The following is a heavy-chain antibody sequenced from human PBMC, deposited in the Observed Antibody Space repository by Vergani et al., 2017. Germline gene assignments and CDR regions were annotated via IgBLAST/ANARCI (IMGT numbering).Heavy chain of an antibody. Sequence: QLQLQESGPGLVKPSATLSLTCSVSGASIRSSNYYWGWIRQPPGKGLEWIASIYYSGSTYYNPSLKSRVTISVDTSKNQFSLKLSSVTAADTAVYFCARHSTVELPVKLGWIDPWGQGILVTVSS. CDR1: GASIRSSNYY. V-gene: IGHV4-39*01. CDR3: ARHSTVELPVKLGWIDP. J-gene: IGHJ5*02. D-gene: IGHD3-10*01. CDR2: IYYSGST.